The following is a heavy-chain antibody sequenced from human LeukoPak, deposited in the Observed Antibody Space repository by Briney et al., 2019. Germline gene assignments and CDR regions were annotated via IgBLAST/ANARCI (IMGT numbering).Heavy chain of an antibody. Sequence: SETLSLTCTVSGGSINGYYWSWLGQPPGKELEWIGYICYSGSAKYNPSLESRVAISVDTSKNQLSLELSSVTAADTAVYYCARLNPRAATSRRFDPWSQGTLVTVSS. CDR2: ICYSGSA. CDR1: GGSINGYY. V-gene: IGHV4-59*01. J-gene: IGHJ5*02. D-gene: IGHD2-15*01. CDR3: ARLNPRAATSRRFDP.